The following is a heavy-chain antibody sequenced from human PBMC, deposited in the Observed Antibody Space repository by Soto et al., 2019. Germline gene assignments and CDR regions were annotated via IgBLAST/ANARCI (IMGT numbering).Heavy chain of an antibody. V-gene: IGHV3-53*01. Sequence: GGSLRLSCAASGFTVSSTYMTWVRQAPGKGLEWVSVIYGGLTTSYADSVKGRFTISRDNSKNTVFLQMSSLRGEDTAVYYCARDRIEAAGTPRFNYYYGMDVWGQGTTVT. CDR3: ARDRIEAAGTPRFNYYYGMDV. D-gene: IGHD6-13*01. CDR1: GFTVSSTY. J-gene: IGHJ6*02. CDR2: IYGGLTT.